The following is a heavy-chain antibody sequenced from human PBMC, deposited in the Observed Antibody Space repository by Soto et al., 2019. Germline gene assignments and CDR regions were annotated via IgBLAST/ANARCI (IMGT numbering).Heavy chain of an antibody. D-gene: IGHD3-22*01. CDR2: IYYSGST. CDR3: ARLGGYYQAFDQ. V-gene: IGHV4-59*08. CDR1: GCSISSYY. J-gene: IGHJ4*02. Sequence: SETLSLTCTVSGCSISSYYWSWIRQPPGKGLEWIGYIYYSGSTNYNPSLKSRVTISVDTSKNQFSLKLSSVTAADTAVYYCARLGGYYQAFDQWGQGSLVTVS.